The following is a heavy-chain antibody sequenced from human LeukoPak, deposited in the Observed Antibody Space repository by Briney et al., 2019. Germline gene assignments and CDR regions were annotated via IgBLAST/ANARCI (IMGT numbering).Heavy chain of an antibody. CDR2: MNPNSGNT. V-gene: IGHV1-8*02. CDR3: ARADQLRDYFDY. D-gene: IGHD2-2*01. J-gene: IGHJ4*02. CDR1: GYTFTNYG. Sequence: ASVKVSCKASGYTFTNYGISWVRQATGQGLEWMGWMNPNSGNTGYAQKFQGRVTMTRNTSISTAYMELSSLRSEDTAVYYCARADQLRDYFDYWGQGTLVTVSS.